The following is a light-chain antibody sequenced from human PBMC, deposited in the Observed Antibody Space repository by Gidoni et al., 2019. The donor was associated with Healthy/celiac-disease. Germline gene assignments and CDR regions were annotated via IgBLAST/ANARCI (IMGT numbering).Light chain of an antibody. CDR1: SSNIGSNT. J-gene: IGLJ2*01. CDR2: STN. V-gene: IGLV1-44*01. CDR3: AAWDDSLNGVV. Sequence: QSVLTQPPSASGTPGQRVTISCSGSSSNIGSNTVNWYRQLPGTAPKLPIYSTNQRPSGVPARFSGSKSGTSASLAISGLQSEDEADYYCAAWDDSLNGVVFGGGTKLTVL.